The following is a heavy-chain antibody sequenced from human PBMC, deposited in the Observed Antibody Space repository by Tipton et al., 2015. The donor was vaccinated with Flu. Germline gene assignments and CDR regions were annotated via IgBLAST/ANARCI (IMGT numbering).Heavy chain of an antibody. D-gene: IGHD6-13*01. Sequence: GLVKPSQTPSLTCAISGDSVSSNSAAWNWIRQSPSRGLEWLGRTYYRSKWYNDYAVSVKSRIIIDPDTSKNQFSLQLNSVTPEDTAVYYCARARAAAGADNWLDPWGQGTLVTVSS. J-gene: IGHJ5*02. CDR3: ARARAAAGADNWLDP. V-gene: IGHV6-1*01. CDR1: GDSVSSNSAA. CDR2: TYYRSKWYN.